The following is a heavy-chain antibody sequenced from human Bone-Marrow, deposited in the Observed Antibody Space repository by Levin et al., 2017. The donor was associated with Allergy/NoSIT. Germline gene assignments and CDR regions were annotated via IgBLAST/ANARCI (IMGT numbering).Heavy chain of an antibody. CDR1: GFTFRIYS. J-gene: IGHJ4*02. CDR2: ISETSSI. CDR3: ARDVRVGSSYGFDY. D-gene: IGHD6-6*01. V-gene: IGHV3-48*02. Sequence: PGGSLRLSCEASGFTFRIYSMNWVRQAPGKGLEWVSYISETSSIHYADSVRGRFTISRDNAKNSLYLQMNSLRDEDTAVYYCARDVRVGSSYGFDYWGQGTLVTVSS.